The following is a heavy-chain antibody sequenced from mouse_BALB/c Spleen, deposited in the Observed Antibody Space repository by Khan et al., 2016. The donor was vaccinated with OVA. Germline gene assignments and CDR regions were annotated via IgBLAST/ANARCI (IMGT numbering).Heavy chain of an antibody. J-gene: IGHJ2*01. CDR3: ASTGTNY. CDR1: DYTFTDFS. Sequence: QIQLVQSGPELKKSGETVKISCKASDYTFTDFSMHWVRQALGKGLKWMGWINTETGEPTYADDFKGRFAFSLETSASTAYLQIYNLKNEDTATYFCASTGTNYWGQGTTLTVPS. D-gene: IGHD4-1*02. V-gene: IGHV9-2-1*01. CDR2: INTETGEP.